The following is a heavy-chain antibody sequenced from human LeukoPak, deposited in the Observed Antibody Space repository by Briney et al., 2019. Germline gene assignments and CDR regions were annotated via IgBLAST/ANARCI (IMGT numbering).Heavy chain of an antibody. CDR3: AIGGYSYGYSPKYFDY. Sequence: GGSLRLSCAASGFTFSSYDMSWVRRAPGKGLEWVSGIRGSGGSTYYADSVKGRFTISRDNSKHTLYLQMNGLRAEDTAVYYCAIGGYSYGYSPKYFDYWGQGTLVTVSS. D-gene: IGHD5-18*01. J-gene: IGHJ4*02. V-gene: IGHV3-23*01. CDR1: GFTFSSYD. CDR2: IRGSGGST.